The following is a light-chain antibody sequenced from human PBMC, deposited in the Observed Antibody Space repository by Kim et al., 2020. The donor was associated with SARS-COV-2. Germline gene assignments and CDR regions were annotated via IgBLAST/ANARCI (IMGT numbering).Light chain of an antibody. V-gene: IGLV3-27*01. J-gene: IGLJ3*02. CDR1: VLAKKY. CDR3: YSAADNNRV. CDR2: KDT. Sequence: VSPGQTARSTCAGDVLAKKYARWFQQKPGQAPVLVIYKDTERPSGIPERFSGSSSGTTVTLTISGAQVEDEADYHCYSAADNNRVFGGGTQLTVL.